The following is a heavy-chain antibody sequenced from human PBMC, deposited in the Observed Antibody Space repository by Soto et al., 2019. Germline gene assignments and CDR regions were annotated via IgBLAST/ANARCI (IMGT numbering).Heavy chain of an antibody. V-gene: IGHV1-18*01. D-gene: IGHD3-16*01. J-gene: IGHJ4*02. CDR3: ARDAQGVFLHY. Sequence: QVQLVQSGAEVKKPGASVKVSCKASGYTFTSYGISWVRQAPGQGLGWMGWISAYNGNTNYAQKLQGRATMTRHTSTSTAHMELRSLRSDDTAVYYCARDAQGVFLHYWGQGTLVTVSS. CDR2: ISAYNGNT. CDR1: GYTFTSYG.